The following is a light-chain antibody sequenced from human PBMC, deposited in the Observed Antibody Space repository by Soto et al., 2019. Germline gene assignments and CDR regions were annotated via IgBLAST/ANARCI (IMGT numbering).Light chain of an antibody. J-gene: IGKJ5*01. CDR1: HNIDTY. CDR3: QQTYSLPPDIT. V-gene: IGKV1-39*01. CDR2: AAS. Sequence: IRRTKSAASVSASVRARVTXXCRASHNIDTYLNWYQQKPGKAPILLIYAASSLQSGVPSRFSGSGSGTDFTLTISSLQPEDFATYYCQQTYSLPPDITFGQGTRLEI.